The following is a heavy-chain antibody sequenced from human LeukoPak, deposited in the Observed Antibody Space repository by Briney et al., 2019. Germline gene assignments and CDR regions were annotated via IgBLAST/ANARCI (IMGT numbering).Heavy chain of an antibody. J-gene: IGHJ4*02. CDR2: IYYTGST. V-gene: IGHV4-59*01. Sequence: SETLSLTCLVSGGSISNYYWSWIRQPPGKGLEWIGYIYYTGSTNYNPSLKSRVTMSVATSKKQFSLKLRSVSAAATAVYYCAREEEYYYGSGSYYNEDYWGQGTLVTVSS. CDR3: AREEEYYYGSGSYYNEDY. D-gene: IGHD3-10*01. CDR1: GGSISNYY.